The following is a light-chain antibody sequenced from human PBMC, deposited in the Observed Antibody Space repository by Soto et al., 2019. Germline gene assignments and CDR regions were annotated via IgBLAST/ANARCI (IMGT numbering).Light chain of an antibody. CDR1: SSNIGAGYD. V-gene: IGLV1-40*01. Sequence: QSVLPQPPSVSGAPGQRVTISCTGSSSNIGAGYDVHWYQQLPGTAPKLLIYGNSNRPSGVPDRYGGSKSGTSASLAITGLHAEDEADYDCQSDDSSLSGPVVVGGGTKVTVL. CDR3: QSDDSSLSGPVV. CDR2: GNS. J-gene: IGLJ2*01.